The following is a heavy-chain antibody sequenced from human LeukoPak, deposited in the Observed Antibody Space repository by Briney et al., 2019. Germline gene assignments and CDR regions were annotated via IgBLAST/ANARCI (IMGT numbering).Heavy chain of an antibody. D-gene: IGHD2-15*01. CDR1: GYTFTGYY. CDR3: ARDLGYCSGGSCYGDY. V-gene: IGHV1-69*13. CDR2: IIPIFGTA. Sequence: SVKVSCKASGYTFTGYYMHWVRQAPGQGLEWMGGIIPIFGTANYAQKFQGRVTITADESTSTAYMELSSLRSEDTAVYYCARDLGYCSGGSCYGDYWGQGTLVTVSS. J-gene: IGHJ4*02.